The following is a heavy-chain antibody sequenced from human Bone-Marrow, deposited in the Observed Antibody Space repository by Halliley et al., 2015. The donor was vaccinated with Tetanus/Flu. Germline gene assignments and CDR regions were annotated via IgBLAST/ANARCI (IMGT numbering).Heavy chain of an antibody. V-gene: IGHV4-4*02. CDR3: AKTFATYELHMDV. CDR2: IYHNGNT. D-gene: IGHD1-26*01. Sequence: SLRLSCTVSGGSVSSHNWWTWVRQPPGKGPEWIGEIYHNGNTNYNPSLQSRVTMSMAKLKNQFFLKLNDATAADTAVYYCAKTFATYELHMDVWGQGTTVSVSS. J-gene: IGHJ6*02. CDR1: GGSVSSHNW.